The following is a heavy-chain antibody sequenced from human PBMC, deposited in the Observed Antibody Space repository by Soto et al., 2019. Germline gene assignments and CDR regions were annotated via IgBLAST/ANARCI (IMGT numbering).Heavy chain of an antibody. D-gene: IGHD3-22*01. CDR3: ATTNGAYSYDSVS. V-gene: IGHV4-31*03. Sequence: PXETLSLTFTVSGCSVNNNAFSWTWIRQHPGKGPECIGHISSSGRASYSPSLKRRVAISLDASKNHFSLQLTSVTAADSAVYYCATTNGAYSYDSVSWGQGTLVTVSS. J-gene: IGHJ4*02. CDR2: ISSSGRA. CDR1: GCSVNNNAFS.